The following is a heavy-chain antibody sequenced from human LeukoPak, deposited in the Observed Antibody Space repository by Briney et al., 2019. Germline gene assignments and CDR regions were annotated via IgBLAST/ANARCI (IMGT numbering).Heavy chain of an antibody. CDR2: HYHNGDT. CDR1: GGLTGSGTYY. J-gene: IGHJ6*03. D-gene: IGHD6-13*01. Sequence: SETLSLTCTVSGGLTGSGTYYWGWIRQPPGKGLEWIGSHYHNGDTYYNPSLKSRVTISVDTSKSQFSLKLSSVTAADTAVYYCARSDSSSWGYYYYYYMDVWGKGTTVTVSS. V-gene: IGHV4-39*07. CDR3: ARSDSSSWGYYYYYYMDV.